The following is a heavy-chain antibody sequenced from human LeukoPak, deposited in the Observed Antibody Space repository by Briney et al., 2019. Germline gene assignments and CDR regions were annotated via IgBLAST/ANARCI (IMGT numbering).Heavy chain of an antibody. V-gene: IGHV3-20*04. CDR1: GFTFDDYG. J-gene: IGHJ4*02. CDR3: ARGEIDFDY. D-gene: IGHD5-24*01. Sequence: GGSLRLSCAASGFTFDDYGMSWVRQAPGMGLEWVSRRNGGSTGYADSVKGRFTISRDNAKNSQYLQMNSLRAEDTALYYCARGEIDFDYWGQGTLVTVSS. CDR2: RNGGST.